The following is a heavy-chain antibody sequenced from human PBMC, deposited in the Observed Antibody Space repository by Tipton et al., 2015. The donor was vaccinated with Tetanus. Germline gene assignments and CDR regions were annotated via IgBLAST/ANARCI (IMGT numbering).Heavy chain of an antibody. CDR2: IYPGDSYS. CDR3: ARLLTSVAFGGFAFDV. D-gene: IGHD3-16*01. Sequence: QLVQSGAEVRKPGESLKISCKGSGYMFSSHWIGWVRQVPGKGLEWLGTIYPGDSYSTYSPSFEGQVTISVDRSIDTAYLQWSSLKASDTAIYYCARLLTSVAFGGFAFDVWGQGTLVTVSS. CDR1: GYMFSSHW. J-gene: IGHJ3*01. V-gene: IGHV5-51*01.